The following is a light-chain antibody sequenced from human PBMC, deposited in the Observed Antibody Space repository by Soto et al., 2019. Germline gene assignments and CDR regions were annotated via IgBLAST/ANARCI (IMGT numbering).Light chain of an antibody. V-gene: IGKV4-1*01. J-gene: IGKJ4*01. CDR3: QQYYSTPQIT. CDR1: QSVLYSSNNKNY. CDR2: WAS. Sequence: DIVMTQSPDSLAVSLGERATINCKSSQSVLYSSNNKNYLAWYQQKPGQPPKLLIYWASTRESGVPDRFSGSGSGTDFTLTISSLLAEDVAVYYCQQYYSTPQITFGGGTKVEIK.